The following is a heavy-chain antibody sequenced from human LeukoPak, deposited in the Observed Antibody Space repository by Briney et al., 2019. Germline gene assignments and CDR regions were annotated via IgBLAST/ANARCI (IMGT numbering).Heavy chain of an antibody. J-gene: IGHJ6*03. CDR2: MNPNSGNT. CDR3: ARVAAAGEGNYYYYYYMDV. V-gene: IGHV1-8*01. CDR1: GYTFTSYD. Sequence: ASVKVSCKASGYTFTSYDINWVRQATGQGLEWMGWMNPNSGNTGYAQKFQGRVTMTRNTSISTAYMELSSLRSEDTAVYYCARVAAAGEGNYYYYYYMDVWGKGTTVTISS. D-gene: IGHD6-13*01.